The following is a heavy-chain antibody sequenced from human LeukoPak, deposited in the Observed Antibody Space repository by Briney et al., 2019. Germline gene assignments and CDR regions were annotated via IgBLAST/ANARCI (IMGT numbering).Heavy chain of an antibody. CDR2: ISAYNGNT. Sequence: GASVKVSCRASGYTFTSYGISWVRQAPGQGLEWMGWISAYNGNTNYAQKLQGRVTMTTDTSTSTAYMELRSLRSDDTAVYYCARDGTTVTTPSSYYYMDVWGKGTTVTVSS. J-gene: IGHJ6*03. D-gene: IGHD4-17*01. CDR3: ARDGTTVTTPSSYYYMDV. V-gene: IGHV1-18*01. CDR1: GYTFTSYG.